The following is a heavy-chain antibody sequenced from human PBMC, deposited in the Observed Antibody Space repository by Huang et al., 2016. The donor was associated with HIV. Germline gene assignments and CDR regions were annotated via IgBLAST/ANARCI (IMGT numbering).Heavy chain of an antibody. CDR1: GGSIRSCDYH. V-gene: IGHV4-39*01. D-gene: IGHD3-10*01. Sequence: QLLLQESGPGLVKPSEALALTCAVSGGSIRSCDYHWGWIRQPPGKGLEWIGSIYYKGGTRSSPSLKRRVTIALDTSKNLFFLNLTAMTAADTAVYYCARHREGPVAYYSGWGSHLNYMDVWGRGRTVVVSS. CDR3: ARHREGPVAYYSGWGSHLNYMDV. J-gene: IGHJ6*03. CDR2: IYYKGGT.